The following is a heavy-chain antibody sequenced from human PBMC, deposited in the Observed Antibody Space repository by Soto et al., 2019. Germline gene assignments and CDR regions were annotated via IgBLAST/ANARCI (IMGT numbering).Heavy chain of an antibody. CDR3: ARARSSGSIDY. J-gene: IGHJ4*02. V-gene: IGHV4-34*01. CDR1: GGSFSGYY. CDR2: INHSGST. Sequence: LSLTCAVYGGSFSGYYWSWIRQPPGKGLEWIGEINHSGSTNYNPSLKSRVTISVDTSKNQFSLKLSSVTAADTAVYYCARARSSGSIDYWGQGTLVTVSS. D-gene: IGHD6-19*01.